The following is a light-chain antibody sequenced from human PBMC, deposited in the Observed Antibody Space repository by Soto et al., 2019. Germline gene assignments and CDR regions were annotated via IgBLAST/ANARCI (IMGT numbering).Light chain of an antibody. J-gene: IGKJ1*01. CDR3: QQYNYLWT. V-gene: IGKV1-5*03. CDR2: EAS. CDR1: QSIRSA. Sequence: DTQMTQSPSTLSVSVGDRVTITCRASQSIRSALAWYQQKPGKAPKLLIFEASSLQSGVPSRFSGSGSETEFTLTIISLQPDDFATYYCQQYNYLWTFGQGTKVEIK.